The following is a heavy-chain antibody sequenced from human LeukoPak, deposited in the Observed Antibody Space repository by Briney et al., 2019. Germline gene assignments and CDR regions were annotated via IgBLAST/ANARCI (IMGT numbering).Heavy chain of an antibody. D-gene: IGHD6-13*01. CDR1: GYTFTGYY. Sequence: GASVKVSRKASGYTFTGYYMHWVRQAPGQGLEWMGWINPNSGGTNYAQKFQGRVTMTRDTSISTAYMELSRLRPDDTAVYYCARRIAAAGTIDYWGQGTLVTVSS. CDR2: INPNSGGT. CDR3: ARRIAAAGTIDY. V-gene: IGHV1-2*02. J-gene: IGHJ4*02.